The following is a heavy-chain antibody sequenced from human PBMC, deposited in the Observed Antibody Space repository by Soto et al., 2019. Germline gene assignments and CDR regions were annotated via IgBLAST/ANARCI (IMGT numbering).Heavy chain of an antibody. J-gene: IGHJ3*01. Sequence: QVQLVQSGAEVRKPGSSVKVSCKAPGGTFSTYIISWVRQAPGQGLEWMGGIIPIPDITNYAQKFQGRVTVTADRSTSTAYMELTSLKSEDTAVYYCARDRITTRGDAFDLLGQGTMVTVSS. D-gene: IGHD3-3*01. CDR2: IIPIPDIT. CDR3: ARDRITTRGDAFDL. CDR1: GGTFSTYI. V-gene: IGHV1-69*08.